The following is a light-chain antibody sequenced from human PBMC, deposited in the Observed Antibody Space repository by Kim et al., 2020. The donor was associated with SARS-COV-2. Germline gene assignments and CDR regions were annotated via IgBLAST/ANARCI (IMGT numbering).Light chain of an antibody. CDR2: DVN. J-gene: IGLJ1*01. CDR1: SSGIGRYDY. Sequence: GQPITIACTGTSSGIGRYDYVSWFQQRPGKAPKLMIYDVNNRPSGVSDRFSGSKSGTTASLTISGLQAEDEADYYCNSFTSTDTHVFGTGTKVTVL. V-gene: IGLV2-14*04. CDR3: NSFTSTDTHV.